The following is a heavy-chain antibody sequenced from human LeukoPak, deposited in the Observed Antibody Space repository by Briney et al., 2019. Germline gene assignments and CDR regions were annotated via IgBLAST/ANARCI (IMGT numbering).Heavy chain of an antibody. V-gene: IGHV3-23*01. CDR2: VSGGGIDT. CDR3: VRDQWFDGFDL. J-gene: IGHJ4*02. Sequence: GGSLRLSCRGSGFNFSSYLMTWVHQVPGKGLEWISSVSGGGIDTHHADSVKGRFIVSRDDAQSTIYLHLNDLRVEDTAIYYCVRDQWFDGFDLWGQGTLATVSS. D-gene: IGHD3-22*01. CDR1: GFNFSSYL.